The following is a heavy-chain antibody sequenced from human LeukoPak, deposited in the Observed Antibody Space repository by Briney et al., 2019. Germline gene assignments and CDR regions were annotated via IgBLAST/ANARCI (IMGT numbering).Heavy chain of an antibody. CDR1: GGSFSGYY. V-gene: IGHV4-34*01. D-gene: IGHD4-11*01. J-gene: IGHJ4*02. CDR3: ARGGIYSNYFDY. CDR2: INHSGST. Sequence: PSEXLSLTCAVYGGSFSGYYWSWIRQPPGKGLEWIGEINHSGSTNYNPSLTSRVTISVDTSKNQFSLKLSSVTAADTAVYYCARGGIYSNYFDYWGQGTLVTVSS.